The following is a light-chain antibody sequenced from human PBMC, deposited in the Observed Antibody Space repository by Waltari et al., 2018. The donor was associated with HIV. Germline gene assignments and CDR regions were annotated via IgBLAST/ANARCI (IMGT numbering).Light chain of an antibody. CDR3: QVWHYSVV. V-gene: IGLV3-9*01. CDR1: TIGTKD. CDR2: NDR. Sequence: SHELTQPFSVSVALGQTVRITCGGSTIGTKDVHWYQQRPGQAPLLVIFNDRNRPSGIPERFSGSKSRNTATLTISGAQAGDEADYYCQVWHYSVVFGGGTKLTVL. J-gene: IGLJ3*02.